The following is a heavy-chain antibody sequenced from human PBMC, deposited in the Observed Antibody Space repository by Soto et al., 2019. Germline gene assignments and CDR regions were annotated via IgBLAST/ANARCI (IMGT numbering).Heavy chain of an antibody. D-gene: IGHD5-18*01. Sequence: PSETLSLTCAVSGYSISSGYYWGWIRQPPGKGLEWIGSIYHSGSTYYNPSLKSRVTISVDTSKNQFALKLSSVTAADTAVYYCARDPRGYSYDYFDYWGQGTLVTVSS. V-gene: IGHV4-38-2*02. J-gene: IGHJ4*02. CDR2: IYHSGST. CDR3: ARDPRGYSYDYFDY. CDR1: GYSISSGYY.